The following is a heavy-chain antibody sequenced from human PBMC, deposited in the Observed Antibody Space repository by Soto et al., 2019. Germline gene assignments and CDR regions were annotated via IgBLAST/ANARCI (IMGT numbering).Heavy chain of an antibody. D-gene: IGHD1-26*01. CDR3: ARDRGNYYDLDY. Sequence: QVQLVESGGGMVQPGRSLRLSCAASGFSFSSYGMHWVRQAPGKGLEWVTVIWYDGSNKYYADSVKGRFIISRDNSKNTLYLQMNSLRAEDTAVYYCARDRGNYYDLDYWGQGTLVTVSS. V-gene: IGHV3-33*01. J-gene: IGHJ4*02. CDR2: IWYDGSNK. CDR1: GFSFSSYG.